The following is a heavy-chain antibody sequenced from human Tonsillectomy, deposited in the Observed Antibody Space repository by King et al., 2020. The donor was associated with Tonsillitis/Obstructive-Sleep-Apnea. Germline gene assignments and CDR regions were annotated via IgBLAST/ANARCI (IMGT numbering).Heavy chain of an antibody. CDR3: PHGTQYYDILTGYHY. D-gene: IGHD3-9*01. CDR2: IYLVDDK. Sequence: TLKESGPTLVKPTQTLTLTCTFSGFSLSTSGVGVGWILQPPGKALEWLSLIYLVDDKRYSPSLKSRPTITKDTSKNKVVLPMTNIDPVDTATYYCPHGTQYYDILTGYHYWGQGTLVTVSS. J-gene: IGHJ4*02. CDR1: GFSLSTSGVG. V-gene: IGHV2-5*02.